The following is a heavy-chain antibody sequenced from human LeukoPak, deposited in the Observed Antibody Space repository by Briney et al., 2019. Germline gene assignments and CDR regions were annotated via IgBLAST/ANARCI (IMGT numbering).Heavy chain of an antibody. CDR1: GGTFSSYA. Sequence: GASVKVSCKASGGTFSSYAISWVRQAPGQGLEWMGGIIPILGIANYAQKFQGRVTITADKSTSTAYMELSSLRSEDTAVYYCARDLGTVTTGFSDYWGQGTLVTVSS. CDR3: ARDLGTVTTGFSDY. V-gene: IGHV1-69*10. CDR2: IIPILGIA. D-gene: IGHD4-17*01. J-gene: IGHJ4*02.